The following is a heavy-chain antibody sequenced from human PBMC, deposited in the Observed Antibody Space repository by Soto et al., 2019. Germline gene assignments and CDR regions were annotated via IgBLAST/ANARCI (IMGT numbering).Heavy chain of an antibody. CDR1: GYTFTSYG. CDR3: GKGVPGIAVAGTGYFQH. CDR2: ISAYNGNT. V-gene: IGHV1-18*01. J-gene: IGHJ1*01. Sequence: ASVKVSCKASGYTFTSYGISWMRQAPGQGLEWMGWISAYNGNTNYAQKLQGRVTMTTDTSTSTAYMELRSLRSDDTAVYYCGKGVPGIAVAGTGYFQHWGQGTLVTVSS. D-gene: IGHD6-19*01.